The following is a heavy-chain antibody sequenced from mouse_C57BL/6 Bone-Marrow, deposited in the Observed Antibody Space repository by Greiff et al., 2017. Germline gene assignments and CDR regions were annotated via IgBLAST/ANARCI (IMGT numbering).Heavy chain of an antibody. CDR1: GYTFTSYW. CDR3: ARRAYYYCSSSYYFDY. Sequence: QVQLQQPGAELVKPGASVKLSCKASGYTFTSYWMHWVKQRPGQGLEWIGMIHPNSGSTNYNEKFKSKATLTVDKSSSTAYMQLSSLTSEDSAVYYCARRAYYYCSSSYYFDYWGQGTTLTVSS. CDR2: IHPNSGST. V-gene: IGHV1-64*01. J-gene: IGHJ2*01. D-gene: IGHD1-1*01.